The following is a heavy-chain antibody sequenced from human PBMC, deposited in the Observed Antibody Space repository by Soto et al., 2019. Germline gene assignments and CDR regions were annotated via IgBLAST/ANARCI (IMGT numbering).Heavy chain of an antibody. Sequence: SETLSLTCTVSGGSISSSSYYWGWIRQPPGKGLEWIGSIYYSGSTYYNPSLKSRVTISVDTSKNQFSLKLSSVTAADTAVYYCARQFDFWSGYYRGPGSCRFDPWGQGTLVTVSS. CDR1: GGSISSSSYY. D-gene: IGHD3-3*01. CDR2: IYYSGST. CDR3: ARQFDFWSGYYRGPGSCRFDP. J-gene: IGHJ5*02. V-gene: IGHV4-39*01.